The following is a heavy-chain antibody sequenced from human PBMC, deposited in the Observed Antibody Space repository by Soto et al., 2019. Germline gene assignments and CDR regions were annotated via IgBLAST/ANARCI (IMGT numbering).Heavy chain of an antibody. J-gene: IGHJ4*02. Sequence: ASVKVSCKAPGYTFTSYGISWVRQAPGQGLEWMGWISAYNGNTNYAQKLQGRVTMTTDTSTSTAYMELRSLRSDDTAVYYCARGGYDFWSGYYTFFDYWGQGTLVTVSS. CDR1: GYTFTSYG. V-gene: IGHV1-18*01. CDR3: ARGGYDFWSGYYTFFDY. D-gene: IGHD3-3*01. CDR2: ISAYNGNT.